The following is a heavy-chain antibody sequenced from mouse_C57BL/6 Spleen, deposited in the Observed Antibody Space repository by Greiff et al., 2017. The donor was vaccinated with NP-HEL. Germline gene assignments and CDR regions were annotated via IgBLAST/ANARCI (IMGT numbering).Heavy chain of an antibody. CDR1: GYTFTSYW. CDR2: IDPSDSET. CDR3: ARGIYYYGRDYFDY. J-gene: IGHJ2*01. D-gene: IGHD1-1*01. Sequence: QVQLQQPGAELVRPGSSVKLSCKASGYTFTSYWMHWVKQRPIQGLEWIGNIDPSDSETHYNQKFKDKATLTVDKSSSTAYMPLSSLTSEDSAVYYCARGIYYYGRDYFDYWGQGTTLTVSS. V-gene: IGHV1-52*01.